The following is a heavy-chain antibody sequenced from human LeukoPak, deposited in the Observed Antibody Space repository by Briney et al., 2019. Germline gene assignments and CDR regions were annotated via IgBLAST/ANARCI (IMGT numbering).Heavy chain of an antibody. Sequence: SETLSLTCAVYGGSFSGYHWSWIRQPPGKGLEWIGRIYPSGNTNYNPSLKSRVTMSVDSSKNQFYLKLTSVTAADTAIYYCARVRSSNWYKDWFDPWGQGTLVTVSS. J-gene: IGHJ5*02. V-gene: IGHV4-34*10. CDR3: ARVRSSNWYKDWFDP. D-gene: IGHD6-13*01. CDR1: GGSFSGYH. CDR2: IYPSGNT.